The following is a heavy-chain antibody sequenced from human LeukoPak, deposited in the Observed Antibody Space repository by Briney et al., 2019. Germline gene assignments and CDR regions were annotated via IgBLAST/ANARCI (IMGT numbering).Heavy chain of an antibody. CDR2: INPNSGGT. CDR1: GYTFTGYY. D-gene: IGHD1-14*01. CDR3: ARDNLTVPEGYFDY. J-gene: IGHJ4*02. V-gene: IGHV1-2*04. Sequence: ASVKVSCKASGYTFTGYYMHWVRQAPGQGLEWMGWINPNSGGTNYAQKFQGWVTMTRDTSISTAYMELSRLRSDDTAVYYCARDNLTVPEGYFDYWGQGTLVTVSS.